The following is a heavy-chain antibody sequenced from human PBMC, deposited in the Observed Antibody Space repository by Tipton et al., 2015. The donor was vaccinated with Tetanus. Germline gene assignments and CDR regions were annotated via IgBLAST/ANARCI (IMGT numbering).Heavy chain of an antibody. D-gene: IGHD3-10*01. CDR2: IYSSGSA. V-gene: IGHV4-59*01. CDR3: AGSQSWFAFDI. Sequence: LRLSCSVSDGSSRNYYWSWIRQPPGKGLEWIGNIYSSGSANYNPPLRSRVTISVAASKDRFSLKMISVTPADTAVYYCAGSQSWFAFDIRGQGTIVTVSS. J-gene: IGHJ3*02. CDR1: DGSSRNYY.